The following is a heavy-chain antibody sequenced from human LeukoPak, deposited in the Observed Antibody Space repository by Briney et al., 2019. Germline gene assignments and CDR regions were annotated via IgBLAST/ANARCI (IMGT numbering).Heavy chain of an antibody. D-gene: IGHD3-16*01. Sequence: GGSLRLSCAASGLSFSSYWMHWVRQAPGKGLVWVARTNLHGTAVDYADSVRGRFTISRDNAKNTLFLQMNSLRADDTAVYYCASAFTYVRLGDHWGQGTLVTVSS. CDR1: GLSFSSYW. V-gene: IGHV3-74*01. CDR3: ASAFTYVRLGDH. CDR2: TNLHGTAV. J-gene: IGHJ4*02.